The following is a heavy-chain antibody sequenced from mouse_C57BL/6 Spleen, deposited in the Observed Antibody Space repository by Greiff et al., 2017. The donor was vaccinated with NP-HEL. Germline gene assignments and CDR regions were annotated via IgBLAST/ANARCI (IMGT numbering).Heavy chain of an antibody. CDR2: IYPGDGDT. CDR1: GYAFSSSW. J-gene: IGHJ2*01. V-gene: IGHV1-82*01. CDR3: AREGVDPLDY. Sequence: QVQLQQSGPELVKPGASVKISCKASGYAFSSSWMNWVKQRPGKGLEWIGRIYPGDGDTNYNGKFKGKATLTVDKSSSTAYMQLSSLTSEDSAVYFCAREGVDPLDYWGQGTTLTVSS.